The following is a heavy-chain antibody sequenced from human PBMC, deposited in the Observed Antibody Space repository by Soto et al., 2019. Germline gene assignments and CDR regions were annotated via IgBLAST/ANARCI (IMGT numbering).Heavy chain of an antibody. CDR3: ARDTGPNGYNYYYFGMDV. Sequence: GGSLRLSCAASGFTFSNYAMHWVRQAPGKVLEWVAVISYDGSDKYNENSVKGRFTISRDNSKNTLYLQMNSLRAEDTAVYYCARDTGPNGYNYYYFGMDVWGQGTTVTVSS. CDR1: GFTFSNYA. CDR2: ISYDGSDK. J-gene: IGHJ6*02. D-gene: IGHD5-18*01. V-gene: IGHV3-30-3*01.